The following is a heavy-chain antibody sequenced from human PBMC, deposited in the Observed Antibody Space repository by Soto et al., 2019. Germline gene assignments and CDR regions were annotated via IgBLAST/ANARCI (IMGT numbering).Heavy chain of an antibody. V-gene: IGHV4-31*03. Sequence: SETLSLTCTVSGGSISSGGYYWSWIRQHPGKGLEWIGYIYYSGSTYYNPSLKSRVTISVDTSKNQFSLKLSSVTAADTAVYYCARDYKLYNWFDPWGQGTLVTVS. CDR2: IYYSGST. J-gene: IGHJ5*02. CDR3: ARDYKLYNWFDP. CDR1: GGSISSGGYY. D-gene: IGHD1-1*01.